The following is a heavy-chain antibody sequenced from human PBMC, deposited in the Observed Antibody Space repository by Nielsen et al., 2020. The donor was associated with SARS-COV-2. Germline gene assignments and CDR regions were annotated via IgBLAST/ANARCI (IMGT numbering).Heavy chain of an antibody. Sequence: YETVSITCTVSGGSISHHYWDWLRRPPGKGLEWIGYIYYTGSAVHNPFLKRRLTVPVDASNNPFSLELSSVTAADTAVYYCARLFPGQCRGTNCYSGYRLDVWGQGTTVTVSS. CDR3: ARLFPGQCRGTNCYSGYRLDV. D-gene: IGHD2-21*02. V-gene: IGHV4-59*08. CDR2: IYYTGSA. CDR1: GGSISHHY. J-gene: IGHJ6*02.